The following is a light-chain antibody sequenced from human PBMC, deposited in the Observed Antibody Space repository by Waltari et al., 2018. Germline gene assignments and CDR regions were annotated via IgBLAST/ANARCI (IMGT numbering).Light chain of an antibody. Sequence: SSELTQPPSVSVSPGQTARITCSGAALPKQHVFWYPQKPGQAPFLILYKDTERPSGITDRFSGSSSGTIVTLTISGVQTEDEADYYCQTADTSGIWVFGGGTRLTVL. J-gene: IGLJ3*02. CDR3: QTADTSGIWV. V-gene: IGLV3-25*03. CDR1: ALPKQH. CDR2: KDT.